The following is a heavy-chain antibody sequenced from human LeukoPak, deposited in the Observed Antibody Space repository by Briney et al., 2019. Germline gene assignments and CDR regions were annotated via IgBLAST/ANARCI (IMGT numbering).Heavy chain of an antibody. J-gene: IGHJ6*02. CDR1: GGSINSNSYY. Sequence: SETLSLTCTVSGGSINSNSYYWGWIRQPPGKNLEWIGNVYYDGTTFYNPSLKSRVTMSVDTSENHFSLKLTSVTAADTATYYCARGDCSSTSCSAGILYHYGLDVWGQGTTVTVSS. CDR3: ARGDCSSTSCSAGILYHYGLDV. CDR2: VYYDGTT. D-gene: IGHD2-2*01. V-gene: IGHV4-39*02.